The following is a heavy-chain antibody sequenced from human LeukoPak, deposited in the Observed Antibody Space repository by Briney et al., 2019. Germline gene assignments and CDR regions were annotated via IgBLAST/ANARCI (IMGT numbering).Heavy chain of an antibody. Sequence: PGESLRLSCAASGFSFTTYWMSWVRQAHGKGLEWVANINQDGTEKYYVDSVKGRFTISRDNGKNSLYLQMNSLRVEDTAVYYCAKLAKYFYGAETFYFFEHWGQGTPVTASS. J-gene: IGHJ4*02. CDR1: GFSFTTYW. CDR3: AKLAKYFYGAETFYFFEH. D-gene: IGHD3-10*01. CDR2: INQDGTEK. V-gene: IGHV3-7*01.